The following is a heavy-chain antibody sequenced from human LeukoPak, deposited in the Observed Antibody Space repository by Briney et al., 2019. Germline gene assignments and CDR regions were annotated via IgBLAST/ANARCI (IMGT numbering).Heavy chain of an antibody. CDR2: ISGNGDIT. CDR3: AKVMSHSSSWYLSSYFDY. J-gene: IGHJ4*02. Sequence: GGSLRLSCAASGFTFSNYAMSWVRQAPGKGLEWVSAISGNGDITYYTDSVKGRFTISRENSKNTLFLQMNSLRAEDTAVYYCAKVMSHSSSWYLSSYFDYWGQGTLVTVSS. V-gene: IGHV3-23*01. CDR1: GFTFSNYA. D-gene: IGHD6-13*01.